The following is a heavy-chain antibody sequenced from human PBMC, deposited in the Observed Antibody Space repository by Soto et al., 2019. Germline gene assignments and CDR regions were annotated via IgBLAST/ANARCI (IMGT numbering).Heavy chain of an antibody. D-gene: IGHD3-10*01. CDR3: AAYVGYGSGYYYKN. V-gene: IGHV3-15*01. Sequence: GGSLRLSCAASGFTFSDAWINWVRQSPGKGLEWVGRIKSKIHGGTPDYAAPVKGRFLISRDDSEDTVFMQMNSLKTEDSAVYYCAAYVGYGSGYYYKNWGRGTLVTVSS. J-gene: IGHJ4*02. CDR1: GFTFSDAW. CDR2: IKSKIHGGTP.